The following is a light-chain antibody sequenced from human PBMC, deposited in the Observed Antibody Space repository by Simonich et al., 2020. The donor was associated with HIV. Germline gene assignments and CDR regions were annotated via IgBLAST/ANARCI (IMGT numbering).Light chain of an antibody. CDR3: SSYTNISTWV. V-gene: IGLV2-14*03. CDR2: DVT. J-gene: IGLJ3*02. CDR1: SSDVGGYNY. Sequence: QSALTQPASVSGSPGQSITISCTGTSSDVGGYNYVTWYQHHPGKAPKLIIYDVTKLPSGVSNRFSGSKSGNTASLTISGLQAEDEVDYYCSSYTNISTWVFGGGTKLTVL.